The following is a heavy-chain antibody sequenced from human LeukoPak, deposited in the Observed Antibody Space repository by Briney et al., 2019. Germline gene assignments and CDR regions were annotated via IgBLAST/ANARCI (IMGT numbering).Heavy chain of an antibody. Sequence: GASVKVSCKASGYTFTGYYMHWVRQAPGQGLEWMGWINPNSGGTNYAQKFQGRVTMTRDTSISTAYMELSRLRSDDTAVYYCARDSTYYDFWSGSSADFQHWGQGTLVTVSS. CDR1: GYTFTGYY. V-gene: IGHV1-2*02. CDR3: ARDSTYYDFWSGSSADFQH. D-gene: IGHD3-3*01. J-gene: IGHJ1*01. CDR2: INPNSGGT.